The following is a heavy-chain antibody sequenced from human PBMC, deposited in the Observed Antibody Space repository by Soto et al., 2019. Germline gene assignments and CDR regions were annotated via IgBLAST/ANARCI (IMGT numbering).Heavy chain of an antibody. J-gene: IGHJ4*02. CDR2: IYYSGST. V-gene: IGHV4-59*08. CDR1: GGSISSYY. D-gene: IGHD6-19*01. Sequence: SETLSLTCTVSGGSISSYYWSWIRQPPGKGLEWIGYIYYSGSTNYNPSLKSQVTISVDTSKNQFSLKLSSVTAADTAVYYCARQDYSSGYDYWGQGTLVTV. CDR3: ARQDYSSGYDY.